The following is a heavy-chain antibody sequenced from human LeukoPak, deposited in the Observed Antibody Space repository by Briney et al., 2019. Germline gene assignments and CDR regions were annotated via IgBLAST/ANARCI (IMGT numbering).Heavy chain of an antibody. CDR2: MKEDGSEK. V-gene: IGHV3-7*05. CDR3: ARGGGRHVEN. CDR1: GFTFSSYS. Sequence: GGSLRLSCAASGFTFSSYSVNWVRQAPGKGLEWVANMKEDGSEKNYVDSVKGRFTISRDNAKNSLYLQMNSLRAEDTAVYYCARGGGRHVENWGQGTLVTVSS. D-gene: IGHD5-24*01. J-gene: IGHJ4*02.